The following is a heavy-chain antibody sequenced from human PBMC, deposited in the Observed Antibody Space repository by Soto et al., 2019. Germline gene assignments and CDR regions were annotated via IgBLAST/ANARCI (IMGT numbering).Heavy chain of an antibody. V-gene: IGHV1-18*01. D-gene: IGHD2-21*02. CDR1: GYNFNNYG. Sequence: QVQLVQSGPEVKKPGASVTLSCKSSGYNFNNYGISWVRQDPGQGLEWMGWISGNNGNTKYGQKFQGRVSLTTDSSTSTAYMEMRSLRSDDTADYYCVSRVVTTLDDASDIWGPGTRVTVSS. CDR2: ISGNNGNT. J-gene: IGHJ3*02. CDR3: VSRVVTTLDDASDI.